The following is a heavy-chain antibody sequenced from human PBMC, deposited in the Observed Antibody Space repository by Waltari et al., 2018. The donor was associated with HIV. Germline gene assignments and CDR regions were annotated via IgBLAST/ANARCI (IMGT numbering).Heavy chain of an antibody. CDR2: IYYNENT. V-gene: IGHV4-30-4*08. CDR1: GGSVSSSDYY. Sequence: QVQLQESGPGLVKPSQTLSLTCTVSGGSVSSSDYYWNWIRQPPGKGLEWIGYIYYNENTYYNPSLKSRLTISLDRSKSQFSLKLSSVTAADTVVYYCARSRHDYYDSSGYYRGAFDIWGQGTMVPVSS. J-gene: IGHJ3*02. D-gene: IGHD3-22*01. CDR3: ARSRHDYYDSSGYYRGAFDI.